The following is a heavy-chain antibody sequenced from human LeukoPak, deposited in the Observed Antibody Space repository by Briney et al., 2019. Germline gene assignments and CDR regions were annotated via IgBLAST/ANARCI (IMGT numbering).Heavy chain of an antibody. Sequence: SETLSLTCAVYGGSFSGYYWSWIRQPPGKGLEWIGYIYYSGSTNYNPSLKSRVTISVDTSKNQFSLKLSSVTAADTAVYYCARVAYGNYYFDYWGQGTLVTVSS. V-gene: IGHV4-59*01. CDR3: ARVAYGNYYFDY. CDR1: GGSFSGYY. J-gene: IGHJ4*02. CDR2: IYYSGST. D-gene: IGHD1-7*01.